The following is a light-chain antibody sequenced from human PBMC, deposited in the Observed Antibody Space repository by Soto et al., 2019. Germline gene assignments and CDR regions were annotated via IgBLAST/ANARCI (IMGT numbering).Light chain of an antibody. Sequence: EIVLTQFPATLSLSPGERATLSCRASQSVSSYLAWYQQKPGQAPRLLIYDASNRATGIPARFSGSGSGTDFTLIISSLEPEDFAVYYCQQRSNWPLTFGPGTKVDIK. CDR2: DAS. V-gene: IGKV3-11*01. J-gene: IGKJ3*01. CDR3: QQRSNWPLT. CDR1: QSVSSY.